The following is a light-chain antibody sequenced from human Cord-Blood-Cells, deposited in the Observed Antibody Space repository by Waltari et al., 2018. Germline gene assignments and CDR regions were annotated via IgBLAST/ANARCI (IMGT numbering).Light chain of an antibody. CDR3: QAWDSSTACVV. J-gene: IGLJ2*01. Sequence: SYELTQPPSVSVSPGQTASITCSGDKLGDTYACWYQQKPGQSPVLVIYQDSKRPSGIPERFSGSNSGNTATLTISGTQAMDEADYYCQAWDSSTACVVFGGGTKLTVL. CDR2: QDS. V-gene: IGLV3-1*01. CDR1: KLGDTY.